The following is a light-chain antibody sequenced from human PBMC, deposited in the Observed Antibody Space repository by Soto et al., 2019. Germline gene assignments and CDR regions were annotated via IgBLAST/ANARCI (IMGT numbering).Light chain of an antibody. Sequence: EIVMTQSPATLSVSPGERATLSCRASQSVGRDFAWYQQKPGQSPRLLIYGGSTRATGIPARFSVSGSGTEFTLTISSLQSEDFAVYYCQHYNNWPYTFGQGTNLEIK. CDR2: GGS. CDR1: QSVGRD. CDR3: QHYNNWPYT. V-gene: IGKV3-15*01. J-gene: IGKJ2*01.